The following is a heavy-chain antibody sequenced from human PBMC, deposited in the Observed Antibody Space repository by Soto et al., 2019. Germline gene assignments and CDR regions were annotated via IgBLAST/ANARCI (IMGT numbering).Heavy chain of an antibody. CDR2: IIPIFGTA. CDR3: ATLRVASGYSYGSLDY. V-gene: IGHV1-69*13. D-gene: IGHD5-18*01. CDR1: GGTFSSYA. Sequence: ASVKVSCKASGGTFSSYAISWVRQAPGQGLEWMGGIIPIFGTANYAQKFQGRVTITADESTSTAYMELSSLRSEDTAVYYCATLRVASGYSYGSLDYWGQGTLVTVSS. J-gene: IGHJ4*02.